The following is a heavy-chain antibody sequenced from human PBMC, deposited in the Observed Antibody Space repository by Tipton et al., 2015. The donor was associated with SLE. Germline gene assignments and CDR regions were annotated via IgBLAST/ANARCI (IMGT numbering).Heavy chain of an antibody. CDR2: IYPGDSDT. D-gene: IGHD3-22*01. CDR3: ARAESASYYDSSGYPGNI. V-gene: IGHV5-51*03. J-gene: IGHJ3*02. CDR1: GYSFTSYW. Sequence: VQLVQSGAEVKKPGESLKISCKGSGYSFTSYWIGWVRQIPGKGLEWMGIIYPGDSDTRYSPSFQGQVTISADKSIGTAYLQWSSLKASDTAMYYCARAESASYYDSSGYPGNIWGQGTMVTVSS.